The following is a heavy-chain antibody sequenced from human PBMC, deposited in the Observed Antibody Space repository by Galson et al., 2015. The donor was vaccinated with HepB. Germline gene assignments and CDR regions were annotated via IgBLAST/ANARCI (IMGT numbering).Heavy chain of an antibody. CDR2: IYLSGAT. D-gene: IGHD1-1*01. J-gene: IGHJ6*02. CDR3: ARGARRTSVFPQASDV. V-gene: IGHV4-61*02. CDR1: GASTNIGNNY. Sequence: TLSLTCFLSGASTNIGNNYWNWLRQSAGQGPEWIGRIYLSGATYFSPSFRSRAVMSIDTTYEHFSLQLTSVTAADTAVYYCARGARRTSVFPQASDVWGPGISVTVTS.